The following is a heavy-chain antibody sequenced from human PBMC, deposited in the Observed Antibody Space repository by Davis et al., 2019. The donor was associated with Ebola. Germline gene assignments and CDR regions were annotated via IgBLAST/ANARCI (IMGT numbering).Heavy chain of an antibody. CDR2: ISSAGNTK. J-gene: IGHJ4*02. CDR3: AKDIQGGSSYLDN. V-gene: IGHV3-33*05. Sequence: GESLKISCAASGFTFRIHGMHWVRQAPGKGLEWVAVISSAGNTKFYADSVQGRFTISRDNSKNTLYLQMNSLRAEDTAIYYCAKDIQGGSSYLDNWGQGTLVTVSS. CDR1: GFTFRIHG. D-gene: IGHD3-16*01.